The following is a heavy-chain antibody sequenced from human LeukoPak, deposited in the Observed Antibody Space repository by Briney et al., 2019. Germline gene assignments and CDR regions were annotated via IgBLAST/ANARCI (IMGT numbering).Heavy chain of an antibody. CDR1: GGSISSGGYY. J-gene: IGHJ6*02. V-gene: IGHV4-31*03. Sequence: KPPETLSLTCTVSGGSISSGGYYWSWIRQHPGKGLEWIGYIYYSGRTYYNPSLKSRVTISVDTSKNQFSLKLSSVTAADTAVYYCARVDYYDSSGYSSWGYYGMDVWGQGTTVTVSS. CDR3: ARVDYYDSSGYSSWGYYGMDV. CDR2: IYYSGRT. D-gene: IGHD3-22*01.